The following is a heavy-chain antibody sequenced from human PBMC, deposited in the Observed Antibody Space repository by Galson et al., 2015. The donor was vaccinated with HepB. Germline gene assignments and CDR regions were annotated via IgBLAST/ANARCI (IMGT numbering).Heavy chain of an antibody. CDR1: GFTFSSYC. CDR2: IRQDGSEK. Sequence: SLRLSCAASGFTFSSYCMSWVRQAPGKGLEWVASIRQDGSEKYYVDSVKGRFTISRDNAKNSLYLQMNRLRAEDTALYFCAKAYGDGNWYFERWGRGTLVTVSS. V-gene: IGHV3-7*03. J-gene: IGHJ2*01. CDR3: AKAYGDGNWYFER. D-gene: IGHD4-17*01.